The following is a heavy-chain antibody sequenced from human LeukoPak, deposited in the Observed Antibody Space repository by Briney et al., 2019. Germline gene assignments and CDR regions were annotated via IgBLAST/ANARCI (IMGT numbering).Heavy chain of an antibody. J-gene: IGHJ3*02. CDR1: GFTFSNAW. V-gene: IGHV3-23*01. CDR2: ISTSGVST. Sequence: KTGGSLRLSCAASGFTFSNAWMSWVRQAPGKGLEWVSGISTSGVSTYYADSVKGQFTISRDNSKNTLYLQMNSLRAEDTAVYFCAKGSQRLHTFDIWGQGTMVTVSS. CDR3: AKGSQRLHTFDI. D-gene: IGHD5-18*01.